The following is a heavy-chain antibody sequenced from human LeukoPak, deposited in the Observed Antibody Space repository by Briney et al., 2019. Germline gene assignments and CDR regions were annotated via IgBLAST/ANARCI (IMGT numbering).Heavy chain of an antibody. J-gene: IGHJ3*01. CDR2: IKADGSTT. CDR3: VVVVEPPGCGCFDV. V-gene: IGHV3-74*03. Sequence: GGSLRLSCAASGFTLGNSWMHWVRQAPGKGLVWVSLIKADGSTTTYADSVKGRFTISRDNARNTLSLEMNSLTTEDTAVYYCVVVVEPPGCGCFDVWGQGTMITVSS. CDR1: GFTLGNSW. D-gene: IGHD5-18*01.